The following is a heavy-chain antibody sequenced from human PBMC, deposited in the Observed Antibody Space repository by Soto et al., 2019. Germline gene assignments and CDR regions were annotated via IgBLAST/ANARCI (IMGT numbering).Heavy chain of an antibody. CDR1: VGPFSRYA. CDR3: ARKGYSGSGPYYYYYYGMDV. V-gene: IGHV1-69*06. D-gene: IGHD5-12*01. J-gene: IGHJ6*02. Sequence: SVKVSCKASVGPFSRYAISWVRQAPGQGLERIGGIIPIFGTANYAQKFQGRVTITADKSTSTAYMELSSLTSEETAVSYCARKGYSGSGPYYYYYYGMDVWGQGTTVTVSS. CDR2: IIPIFGTA.